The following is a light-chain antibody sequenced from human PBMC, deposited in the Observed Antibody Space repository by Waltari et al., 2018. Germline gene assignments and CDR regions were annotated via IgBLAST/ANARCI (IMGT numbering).Light chain of an antibody. Sequence: QSALTQPPSASGSPGQSVTISCTATSSDVGGYNYISWYQQHPGKAPQLMIYEVSKRPSGVPDRFSGSKSGNTASLTVSGLQAEDEADYYCSSYAGSNNLGVFGGGTKLTVL. CDR1: SSDVGGYNY. CDR2: EVS. CDR3: SSYAGSNNLGV. V-gene: IGLV2-8*01. J-gene: IGLJ2*01.